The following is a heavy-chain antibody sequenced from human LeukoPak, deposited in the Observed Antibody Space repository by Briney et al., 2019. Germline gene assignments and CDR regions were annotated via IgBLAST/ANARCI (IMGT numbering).Heavy chain of an antibody. V-gene: IGHV3-11*01. D-gene: IGHD6-25*01. J-gene: IGHJ3*02. Sequence: PGGSLRLSCAASGFTFSDFYMSWIRQAPGKGLECVSYISSSGSTKYYADSVKGRFTISRDNAKNSVYLQLNSLRAEDTAIYYCATVGKYGYDACDIWGQGTMVTVSS. CDR1: GFTFSDFY. CDR3: ATVGKYGYDACDI. CDR2: ISSSGSTK.